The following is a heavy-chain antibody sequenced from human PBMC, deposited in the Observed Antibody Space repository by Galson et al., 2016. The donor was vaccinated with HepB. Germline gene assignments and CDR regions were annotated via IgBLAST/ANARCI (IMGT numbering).Heavy chain of an antibody. CDR2: ITGSGATT. CDR3: AKDPLEYSTSAGWFDP. Sequence: SLRLSCAASGFSFSTSGMSWVRQTPGRGLEWVSGITGSGATTHYADSVKGRFTISRDNSKNTLYLYMNSLRAEDTAVYYCAKDPLEYSTSAGWFDPWGQGTLVTVSS. CDR1: GFSFSTSG. J-gene: IGHJ5*02. V-gene: IGHV3-23*01. D-gene: IGHD6-6*01.